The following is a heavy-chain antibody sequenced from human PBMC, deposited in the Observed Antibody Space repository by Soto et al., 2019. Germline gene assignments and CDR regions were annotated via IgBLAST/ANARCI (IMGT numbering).Heavy chain of an antibody. CDR3: AREPCRNLSITMVRGVIIPHGMDV. J-gene: IGHJ6*02. V-gene: IGHV1-69*06. CDR1: GGTFSSYA. Sequence: GASVKVSCKASGGTFSSYAISWVRQPPGQGLEWMGGIIPIFGTANYAQKFQGRVTITADKSTSTAYMELSSLRSEDTAVYYCAREPCRNLSITMVRGVIIPHGMDVWGQGTTVTVSS. D-gene: IGHD3-10*01. CDR2: IIPIFGTA.